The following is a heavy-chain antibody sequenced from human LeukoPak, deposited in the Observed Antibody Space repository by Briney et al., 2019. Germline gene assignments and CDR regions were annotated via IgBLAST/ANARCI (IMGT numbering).Heavy chain of an antibody. J-gene: IGHJ4*02. Sequence: PGGSLRLSCAASGFTFSGSGMHWVRQAPGKGLEWVTFIRYDGSNKYYTDSVKGRFTISRDNSKNTQYLQMDSLRAEDTAVYYCARDYDFWSGYYSPTRGYFGYWGQGTLVTVSS. V-gene: IGHV3-30*02. CDR1: GFTFSGSG. CDR3: ARDYDFWSGYYSPTRGYFGY. D-gene: IGHD3-3*01. CDR2: IRYDGSNK.